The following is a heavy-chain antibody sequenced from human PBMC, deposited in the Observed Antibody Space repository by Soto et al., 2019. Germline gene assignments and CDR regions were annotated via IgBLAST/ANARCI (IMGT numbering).Heavy chain of an antibody. CDR1: GFNFRSDA. V-gene: IGHV3-23*01. J-gene: IGHJ4*01. CDR2: ISGSGGTS. D-gene: IGHD6-13*01. Sequence: DVELSESGGGLVQPGGSLRLSCAASGFNFRSDAMRWVRRAPGKGLEWASAISGSGGTSYFADSVRGRFTISRDNSKNTLYLQLSSLRVEDTAEYFCAKGGGSIWTIDYWGHGTLVSVSS. CDR3: AKGGGSIWTIDY.